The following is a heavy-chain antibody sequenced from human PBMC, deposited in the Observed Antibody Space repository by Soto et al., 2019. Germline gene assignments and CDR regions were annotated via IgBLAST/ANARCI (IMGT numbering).Heavy chain of an antibody. CDR3: ATPLPGTHGYGS. D-gene: IGHD5-18*01. J-gene: IGHJ5*02. CDR1: GITLSNAW. Sequence: EVQLVESGGGLVKPGGSLRLSCAASGITLSNAWMTWVRQAPGKGLEWVGRIKSKADGSTTEYGSPVKDRFIITRDDSENTLDLQMHSLKTEDTAVYYCATPLPGTHGYGSWGQGTLVTVSS. CDR2: IKSKADGSTT. V-gene: IGHV3-15*01.